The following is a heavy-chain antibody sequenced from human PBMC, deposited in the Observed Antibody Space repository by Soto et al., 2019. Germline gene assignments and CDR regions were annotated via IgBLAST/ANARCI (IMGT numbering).Heavy chain of an antibody. CDR3: ARAVVPAAAYYYYYYMDV. Sequence: GGSLRLSCAASGFTFSSYDMHWVRQATGKGLEWVSAIGTAGDTYYPGSVKGRFTISRENAKNSLYLQMNSLRAGDTAVYYCARAVVPAAAYYYYYYMDVWGKGTTVTVSS. CDR2: IGTAGDT. CDR1: GFTFSSYD. V-gene: IGHV3-13*01. D-gene: IGHD2-2*01. J-gene: IGHJ6*03.